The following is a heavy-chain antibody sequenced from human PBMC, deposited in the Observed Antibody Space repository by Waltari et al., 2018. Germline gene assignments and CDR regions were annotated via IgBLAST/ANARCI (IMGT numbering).Heavy chain of an antibody. V-gene: IGHV3-43D*03. CDR1: GFTFDDYA. Sequence: EVQLVESGGVVVQPGGSLRLSCAASGFTFDDYAMHWVRQAPGKGLEWVSLISWDGGSTYYADSVKGRFTISRDNSKNSLYLQMNSLRAEDTALDYCAKDISPQGSGSYYDYWGQGTLVTVSS. J-gene: IGHJ4*02. CDR3: AKDISPQGSGSYYDY. D-gene: IGHD3-10*01. CDR2: ISWDGGST.